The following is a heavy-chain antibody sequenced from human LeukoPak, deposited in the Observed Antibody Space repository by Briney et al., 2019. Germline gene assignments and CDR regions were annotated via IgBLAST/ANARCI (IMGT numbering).Heavy chain of an antibody. CDR3: ARDVLAAPGTFDY. CDR2: IYPSGST. V-gene: IGHV4-61*02. CDR1: GDSISSGSFY. J-gene: IGHJ4*02. D-gene: IGHD6-13*01. Sequence: SETLSLTCSVSGDSISSGSFYWSWIRQPAGRGLEWIGRIYPSGSTNYNPSLRSRVTISLDTSKNQFSLKLSSVTAADTAVYYCARDVLAAPGTFDYWGQGALVTVSS.